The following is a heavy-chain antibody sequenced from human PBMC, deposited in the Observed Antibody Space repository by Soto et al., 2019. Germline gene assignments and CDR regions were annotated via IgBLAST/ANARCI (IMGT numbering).Heavy chain of an antibody. CDR1: GYTFTSYY. D-gene: IGHD3-9*01. Sequence: ASVKVSCKASGYTFTSYYMHWVRQAPGQGLEWMGIINPSGGSTSYAQKFQGRVTMTRDTSTSTAYMELSRLRSDDTAVYYCAREGYYDILTGVDYRCIDVWGQGTTVTVSS. J-gene: IGHJ6*02. CDR2: INPSGGST. V-gene: IGHV1-46*01. CDR3: AREGYYDILTGVDYRCIDV.